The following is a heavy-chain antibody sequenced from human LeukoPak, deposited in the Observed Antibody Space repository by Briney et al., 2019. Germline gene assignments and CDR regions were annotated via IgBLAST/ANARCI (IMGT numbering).Heavy chain of an antibody. V-gene: IGHV3-13*01. CDR3: TRGRFVLVPSLERWYFDL. Sequence: PGGSLRLSCTASGFTFRNYDMHWVRQTTEKGLEWVSGIGTEDDTFYPDSVKGRFTISRENDKNSVYLQMNSLRAGDTAVYYCTRGRFVLVPSLERWYFDLWGRGTLVTVSS. CDR2: IGTEDDT. J-gene: IGHJ2*01. CDR1: GFTFRNYD. D-gene: IGHD2-8*02.